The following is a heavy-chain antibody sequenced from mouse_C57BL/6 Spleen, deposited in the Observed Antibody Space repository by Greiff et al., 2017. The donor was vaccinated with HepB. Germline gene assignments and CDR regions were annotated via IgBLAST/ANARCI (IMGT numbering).Heavy chain of an antibody. V-gene: IGHV1-15*01. CDR2: IDPETGGT. Sequence: VQLQESGAELVRPGASVTLSCKASGYTFTDYEMHWVKQTPVHGLEWIGAIDPETGGTAYNQKFKGKAILTADKSSSTDYMELRSLTSEDSAVYYCTRGTTAGNGYFDVWGTGTTVTVSS. CDR1: GYTFTDYE. J-gene: IGHJ1*03. D-gene: IGHD1-2*01. CDR3: TRGTTAGNGYFDV.